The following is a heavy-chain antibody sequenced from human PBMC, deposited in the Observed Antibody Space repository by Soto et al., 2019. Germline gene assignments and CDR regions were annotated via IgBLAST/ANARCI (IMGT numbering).Heavy chain of an antibody. CDR2: IYYSGST. Sequence: QVQLQESGPGLVKPSETLSLTCTVSGGSVSSGSYYLSWIRQPPGKGLEWIGDIYYSGSTNYNPSHKSRVARAVDTSKTPFSLRMISVTAADTAVSYGARASYDDSSSYYDYWGQGTLVTVSS. CDR1: GGSVSSGSYY. CDR3: ARASYDDSSSYYDY. J-gene: IGHJ4*02. D-gene: IGHD3-22*01. V-gene: IGHV4-61*01.